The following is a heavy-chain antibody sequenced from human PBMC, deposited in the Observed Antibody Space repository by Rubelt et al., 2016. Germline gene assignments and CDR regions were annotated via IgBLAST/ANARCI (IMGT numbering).Heavy chain of an antibody. CDR2: INHSGST. J-gene: IGHJ4*02. CDR1: SGSFSGYY. CDR3: ARGEGAVAGRGYYFDY. D-gene: IGHD6-19*01. Sequence: QVQLQQWGAGLLKPSETLSLTCAVYSGSFSGYYWTWIRQPPGKGLEWIGEINHSGSTNYNPSLKSRVTISVDTSKNQFSRKLSSVTAADTAVYYCARGEGAVAGRGYYFDYWGQGTLVTVSS. V-gene: IGHV4-34*01.